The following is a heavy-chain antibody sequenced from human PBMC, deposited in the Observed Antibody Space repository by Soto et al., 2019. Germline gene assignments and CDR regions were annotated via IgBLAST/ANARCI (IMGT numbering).Heavy chain of an antibody. CDR3: ARWDTYNSRGYAFDI. Sequence: EVQLVQSGAEVKKPGESLKISCKGSGYSFITFWIGWVRQMPGKGLEWMVIIYPGDSDTRYSPSFQGQVTISADKSINTAYLQWSNLNASDTAMYYCARWDTYNSRGYAFDIWGQGTMVTVSS. CDR2: IYPGDSDT. J-gene: IGHJ3*02. D-gene: IGHD6-13*01. V-gene: IGHV5-51*03. CDR1: GYSFITFW.